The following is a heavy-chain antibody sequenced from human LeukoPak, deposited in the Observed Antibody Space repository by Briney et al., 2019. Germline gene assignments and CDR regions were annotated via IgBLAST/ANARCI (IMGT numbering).Heavy chain of an antibody. V-gene: IGHV3-66*01. D-gene: IGHD4-17*01. CDR3: AWRHDYGDYTD. CDR2: IYESGGT. Sequence: GGSLRLSCTASGFTVSDSFMSWVRQAPGKGLEWVSVIYESGGTGYADSLKGRFTISRDNSKNTLHLQMNSLRVEDTGVYYCAWRHDYGDYTDWGQGTLVTVSS. J-gene: IGHJ4*02. CDR1: GFTVSDSF.